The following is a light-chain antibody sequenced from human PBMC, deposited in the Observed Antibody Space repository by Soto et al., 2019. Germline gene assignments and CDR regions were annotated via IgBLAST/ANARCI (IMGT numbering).Light chain of an antibody. J-gene: IGLJ7*01. Sequence: QSALTQPASVSGSPGQSITISCSGTSSDIGAYNYVSWYQQHPGKAPKLMIYDVATRPSGVSDRFSASKSGNTASLTISGLQAEDEADYYCSSYTTSVTWVFGGGTQLTVL. V-gene: IGLV2-14*01. CDR3: SSYTTSVTWV. CDR2: DVA. CDR1: SSDIGAYNY.